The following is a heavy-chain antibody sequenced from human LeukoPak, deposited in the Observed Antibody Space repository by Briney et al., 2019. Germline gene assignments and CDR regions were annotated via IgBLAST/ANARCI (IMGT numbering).Heavy chain of an antibody. Sequence: GGSLRLSCAASGFTFSNYGMYWVRQAPGKGLEWVSGLSGSGDITYYTDSVKGRFTISRDNSKNTLYLEMTNLRAEDTALYYCAKRGNAISFFDPWGQGTLVTVSS. CDR1: GFTFSNYG. D-gene: IGHD2/OR15-2a*01. V-gene: IGHV3-23*01. CDR3: AKRGNAISFFDP. CDR2: LSGSGDIT. J-gene: IGHJ5*02.